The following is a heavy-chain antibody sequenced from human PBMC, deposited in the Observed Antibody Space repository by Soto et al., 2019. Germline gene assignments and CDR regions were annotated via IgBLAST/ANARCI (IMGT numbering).Heavy chain of an antibody. CDR2: ISTYTGNT. Sequence: QVQLVQSGPEVKKPGASVTVSCKTSGYTFTNYRIGWVRQAPGQGLEWMGWISTYTGNTKSVQKFQGRVTLTTDTPTSTAYMDLRSLTSDDTAVYYCTRWTVTNNWFDPWGQGTLVTVSS. D-gene: IGHD4-17*01. V-gene: IGHV1-18*01. CDR1: GYTFTNYR. CDR3: TRWTVTNNWFDP. J-gene: IGHJ5*02.